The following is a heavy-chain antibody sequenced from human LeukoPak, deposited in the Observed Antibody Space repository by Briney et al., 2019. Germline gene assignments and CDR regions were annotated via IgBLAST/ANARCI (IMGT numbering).Heavy chain of an antibody. V-gene: IGHV3-23*01. J-gene: IGHJ4*02. D-gene: IGHD6-19*01. Sequence: PGGSLRLSCAASGFTFSSYAMSWVRQAPGKGLEWVSAISGSGGSTYYADSVKGRFTISRDNSKDTPYLQMNSLRAEDTAVYYCAKGGTSSGWKNWGQGTLVTVSS. CDR1: GFTFSSYA. CDR2: ISGSGGST. CDR3: AKGGTSSGWKN.